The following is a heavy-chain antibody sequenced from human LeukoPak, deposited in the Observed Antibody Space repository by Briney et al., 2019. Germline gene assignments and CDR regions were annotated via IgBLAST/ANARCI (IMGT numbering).Heavy chain of an antibody. Sequence: SETLSLTCTVSGGSISSHYWSWMRQPPGKGLEWIGYIYYSGSTYYNPSLKRRVTISVDTSMNQFSLKLSAVTAADTAVYYCARESSGWSIDYWGQGTLVTVSS. CDR1: GGSISSHY. CDR3: ARESSGWSIDY. CDR2: IYYSGST. D-gene: IGHD6-19*01. V-gene: IGHV4-59*11. J-gene: IGHJ4*02.